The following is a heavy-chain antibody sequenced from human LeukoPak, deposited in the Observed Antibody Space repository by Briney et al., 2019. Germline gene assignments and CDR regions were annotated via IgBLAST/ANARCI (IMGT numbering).Heavy chain of an antibody. CDR3: ARVRSSYYYESSGYYHYDAFDI. J-gene: IGHJ3*02. D-gene: IGHD3-22*01. CDR1: GFTFSTYD. Sequence: GGSLRLSCAASGFTFSTYDMNWVRQAPGKGLEWISYISYNRRSIYYADSVKGRFTISKDDAKKLLFLQMDSLRAEDTAVYYCARVRSSYYYESSGYYHYDAFDIWGQGTMVTVSS. V-gene: IGHV3-48*04. CDR2: ISYNRRSI.